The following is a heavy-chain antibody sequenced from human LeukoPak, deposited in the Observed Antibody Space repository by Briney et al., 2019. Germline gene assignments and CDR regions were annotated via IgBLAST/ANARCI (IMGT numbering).Heavy chain of an antibody. V-gene: IGHV3-7*04. CDR1: GFTFSSYW. Sequence: GGSLRLSCAASGFTFSSYWMSWVRQAPGKGLEWVANIKEDGSEKYYLDSVKGRFTISTDTAKNSLYLQMNNLRAEDTAVYYCARGSQLLVRGPVDYWGQGTQVTVSS. CDR3: ARGSQLLVRGPVDY. CDR2: IKEDGSEK. J-gene: IGHJ4*02. D-gene: IGHD6-19*01.